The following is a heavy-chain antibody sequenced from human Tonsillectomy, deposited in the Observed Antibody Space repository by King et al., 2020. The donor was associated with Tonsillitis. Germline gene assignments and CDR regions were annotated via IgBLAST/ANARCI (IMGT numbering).Heavy chain of an antibody. J-gene: IGHJ4*02. CDR1: GFTFSDYC. CDR3: ARDRWPALGLHEDPTSGSGGFDY. Sequence: VQLVESGGGLVKPGGSLRLSCAASGFTFSDYCMNWIRQAPGKGLEWVSYISRSGSTIYYADSVKGRFTISRDNAKNSLFLQLNSLRAEDTAVYYCARDRWPALGLHEDPTSGSGGFDYWGQGSLVTVSS. V-gene: IGHV3-11*01. CDR2: ISRSGSTI. D-gene: IGHD3-10*01.